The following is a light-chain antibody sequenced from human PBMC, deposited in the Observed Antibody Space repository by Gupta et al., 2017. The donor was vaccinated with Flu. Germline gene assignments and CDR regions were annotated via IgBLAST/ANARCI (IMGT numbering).Light chain of an antibody. Sequence: QSALTQPASVSGSPGQSITISCTGTSSDVGGYNYVSWYQHHPGNAPKLMIYEVSNRPSGVSNRFSGSKSGNTASLTISGLQPEDEADYHCSSYRSSTNPVVFGGGTKLTVL. CDR2: EVS. V-gene: IGLV2-14*01. CDR3: SSYRSSTNPVV. CDR1: SSDVGGYNY. J-gene: IGLJ2*01.